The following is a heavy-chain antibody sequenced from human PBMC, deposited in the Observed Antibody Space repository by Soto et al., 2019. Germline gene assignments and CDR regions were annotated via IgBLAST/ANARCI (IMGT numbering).Heavy chain of an antibody. CDR1: GFSLSTSGVG. J-gene: IGHJ4*02. Sequence: QITLKESGPTLVKPTQTLTLTCTFSGFSLSTSGVGVGWIRQPPGKALEWLALIYWDDDKRYSPSLKSRLTITKXPXXXHXXLTMTNMDPVDTATYYCAHRPSYCSGGSCYSGFDYWGQGTLVTVSS. CDR2: IYWDDDK. CDR3: AHRPSYCSGGSCYSGFDY. D-gene: IGHD2-15*01. V-gene: IGHV2-5*02.